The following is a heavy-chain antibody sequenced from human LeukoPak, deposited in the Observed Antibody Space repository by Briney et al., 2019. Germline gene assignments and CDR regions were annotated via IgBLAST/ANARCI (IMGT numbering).Heavy chain of an antibody. V-gene: IGHV1-18*01. D-gene: IGHD2-15*01. J-gene: IGHJ4*02. CDR3: ARDSSGTHLGYCSGGSCYSLDY. CDR2: ISAYNGNT. Sequence: ASVKVSCKASGYTFTSYGISWVRQAPGQGLEWMGWISAYNGNTNYAQKLQGRVTMTTDTSTSTAYMELRSLRSDDTAMYYCARDSSGTHLGYCSGGSCYSLDYWGQGTLVTVSS. CDR1: GYTFTSYG.